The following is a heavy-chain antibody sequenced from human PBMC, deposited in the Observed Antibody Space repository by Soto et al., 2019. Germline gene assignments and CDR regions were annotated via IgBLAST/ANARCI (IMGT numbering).Heavy chain of an antibody. CDR3: TSDTFGLRDT. CDR2: INPAGTIT. Sequence: WWSLRLSCSASVFPFSHYWMHWFRQTPGKGLVWVSRINPAGTITNYADSVEGRFTISRDNADSALFLQMNSLSAEDTAIYYCTSDTFGLRDTWGQGTLVTVSS. D-gene: IGHD3-16*01. CDR1: VFPFSHYW. V-gene: IGHV3-74*01. J-gene: IGHJ5*02.